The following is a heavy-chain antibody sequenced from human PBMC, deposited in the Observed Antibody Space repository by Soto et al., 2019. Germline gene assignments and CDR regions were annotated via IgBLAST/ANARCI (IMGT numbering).Heavy chain of an antibody. V-gene: IGHV3-21*01. D-gene: IGHD2-21*01. CDR3: PSSGDTHNRLDC. J-gene: IGHJ2*01. CDR2: ISSSSSYI. Sequence: VRHTPGKGLEWVSSISSSSSYIYYADSVKGRFTISRDNAKNSLYLQMNSLRAEDTAVYYSPSSGDTHNRLDCWGR.